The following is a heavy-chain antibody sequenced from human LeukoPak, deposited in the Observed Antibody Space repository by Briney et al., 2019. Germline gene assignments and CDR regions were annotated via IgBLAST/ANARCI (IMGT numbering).Heavy chain of an antibody. CDR1: GFTFSSYL. CDR3: VRDYHYYIDV. J-gene: IGHJ6*03. Sequence: PGGSLRLSCVAPGFTFSSYLMQWVRQTPGKGLVSVSYIYNDGSSTSYADSVKGRFTISRDNAKNTLYLQMNSLRAEDTAIYYCVRDYHYYIDVWGKGTTVIVSS. CDR2: IYNDGSST. V-gene: IGHV3-74*01.